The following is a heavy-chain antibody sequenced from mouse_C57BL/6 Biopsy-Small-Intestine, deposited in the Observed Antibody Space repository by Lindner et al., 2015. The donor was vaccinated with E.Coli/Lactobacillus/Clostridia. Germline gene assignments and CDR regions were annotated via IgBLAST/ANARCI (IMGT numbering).Heavy chain of an antibody. D-gene: IGHD1-3*01. CDR2: IFPGSDNA. V-gene: IGHV1-81*01. CDR1: GYTFTTYG. J-gene: IGHJ3*01. CDR3: TRGEDNSFAY. Sequence: VQLQESGAELARPGASVRLSCKASGYTFTTYGISWVKRRTGQGLEWIGKIFPGSDNAYFNEIFKDKATLTADKSSSTAYMELRSLTSEDSAVYFCTRGEDNSFAYWGQGTLVTVSA.